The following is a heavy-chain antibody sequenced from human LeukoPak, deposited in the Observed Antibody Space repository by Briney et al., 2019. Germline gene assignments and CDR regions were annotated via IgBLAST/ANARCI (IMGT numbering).Heavy chain of an antibody. CDR2: ISYDGSNK. D-gene: IGHD5-18*01. CDR1: GFTFSSYA. CDR3: ARVGRGYSFKVYYFDY. Sequence: GGSLRLSCAASGFTFSSYAMHWVRQAPGKGLEWVAVISYDGSNKFYADSVKGRFTISRDNSNNTLFLQMNSLRAEDTAVYYCARVGRGYSFKVYYFDYWGQGTLVTVSS. J-gene: IGHJ4*02. V-gene: IGHV3-30*04.